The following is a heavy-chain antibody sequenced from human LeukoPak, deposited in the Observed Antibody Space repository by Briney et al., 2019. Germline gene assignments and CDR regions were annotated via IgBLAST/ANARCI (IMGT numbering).Heavy chain of an antibody. CDR2: ISGSDGRT. Sequence: GGSLRLSCAASGFTFPNYAMSWVRQAPGKGLEWVSAISGSDGRTYYADSVKGRFTISRDNSKNTLYLQMSSLRAEDTAVYYCAKDPRPFDAFDIWGQGTMVTVSS. J-gene: IGHJ3*02. CDR1: GFTFPNYA. CDR3: AKDPRPFDAFDI. V-gene: IGHV3-23*01.